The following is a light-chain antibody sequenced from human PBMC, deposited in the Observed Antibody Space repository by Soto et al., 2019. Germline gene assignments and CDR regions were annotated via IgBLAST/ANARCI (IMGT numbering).Light chain of an antibody. V-gene: IGLV2-14*01. CDR3: SSYTSSITRV. CDR1: SSDVGGYNY. CDR2: DVS. Sequence: QPASVSGSPGQSITISCTGSSSDVGGYNYVSWYQQHPGKAPKLMIYDVSNRPSGVSNRFSGSKSGNTASLTISGLQAEDEADYYCSSYTSSITRVFGTGTKVTVL. J-gene: IGLJ1*01.